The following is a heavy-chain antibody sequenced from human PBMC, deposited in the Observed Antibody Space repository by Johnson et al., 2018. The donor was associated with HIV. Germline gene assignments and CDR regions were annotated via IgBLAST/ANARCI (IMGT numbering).Heavy chain of an antibody. V-gene: IGHV3-30*02. D-gene: IGHD3-22*01. J-gene: IGHJ3*02. CDR2: IQYDGSNK. Sequence: QEQLVESGGGVVQPGGSLRLSCVASGFIFSSSGMHWVRQAPGKGLEWVAFIQYDGSNKFYVDSVKGRSTISRANSKNTLYLQMNSLRPEDTAVYYCAKTLSPYYYDSSGDYQSYDSFDICGQGTMVSVSS. CDR1: GFIFSSSG. CDR3: AKTLSPYYYDSSGDYQSYDSFDI.